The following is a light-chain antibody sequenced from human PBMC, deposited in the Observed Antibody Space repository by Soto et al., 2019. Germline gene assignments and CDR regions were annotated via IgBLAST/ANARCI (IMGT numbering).Light chain of an antibody. V-gene: IGKV3-15*01. CDR1: QTVSDD. CDR2: CAS. J-gene: IGKJ3*01. Sequence: EIVMTQSPATLFVSPGERATLSCRAIQTVSDDLAWYQQKPGQAPRLLIYCASTWATDIPARFSGGGSGTEFTLTISSLQSEDSAIYYCQQYHDWPPITFGPGTKVNI. CDR3: QQYHDWPPIT.